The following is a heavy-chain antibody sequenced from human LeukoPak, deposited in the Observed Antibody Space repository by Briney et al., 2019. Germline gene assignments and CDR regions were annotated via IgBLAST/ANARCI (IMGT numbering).Heavy chain of an antibody. CDR2: IFYSGST. Sequence: SGTLSLTCTVSGGSINSYYWSWIRQPPGKGLEWIAYIFYSGSTNYNPSFKSRVTISIDTSKNQVSLKLNSVTAADTAVYYCARAGPYYDFWSGVGYFDYWGQGTLVTVSS. J-gene: IGHJ4*02. V-gene: IGHV4-59*01. D-gene: IGHD3-3*01. CDR1: GGSINSYY. CDR3: ARAGPYYDFWSGVGYFDY.